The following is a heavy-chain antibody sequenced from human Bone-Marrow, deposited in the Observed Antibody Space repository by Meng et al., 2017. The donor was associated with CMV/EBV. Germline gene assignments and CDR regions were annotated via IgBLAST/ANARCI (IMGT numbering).Heavy chain of an antibody. CDR1: GGSISSGGYY. D-gene: IGHD4-11*01. Sequence: GGSLRLSCTVSGGSISSGGYYWSWIRQHPGKGLEWASGICSIATILYYGDSVKGRIIFSRDNAKNSLYLQMHSLRAEDTALYYCARSDHSKCGGHYYYYCGMDVWGQGTTVTVSS. V-gene: IGHV3-11*04. CDR2: ICSIATIL. J-gene: IGHJ6*02. CDR3: ARSDHSKCGGHYYYYCGMDV.